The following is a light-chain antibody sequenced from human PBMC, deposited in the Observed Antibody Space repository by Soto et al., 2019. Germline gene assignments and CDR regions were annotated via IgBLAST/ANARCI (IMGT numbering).Light chain of an antibody. CDR1: SSNIGAGYD. V-gene: IGLV1-40*01. CDR3: QSYDSSLSGHVV. CDR2: GNS. Sequence: QLVLTQPPSVSGAPGQRVTISCTGSSSNIGAGYDVHWYQQLPGTAPKLLIYGNSNRPSGVPDRFSGSKSGTSASLAITGVQAEDEADYYCQSYDSSLSGHVVFGGGTKVTVL. J-gene: IGLJ2*01.